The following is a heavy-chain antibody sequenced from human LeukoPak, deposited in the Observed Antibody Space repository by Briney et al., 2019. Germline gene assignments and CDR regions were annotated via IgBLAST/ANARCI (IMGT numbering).Heavy chain of an antibody. CDR1: GFTFSSYW. CDR3: ARDPPRLLWFGELSYGMDV. Sequence: PGGSLRLSCAASGFTFSSYWMSWVPQAPGKGLEWGANIKQAGSEKYYVDSVKGRFTISRDNAKNSLYLQMNSLRAEDTAVYYCARDPPRLLWFGELSYGMDVWGQGTTVTVSS. J-gene: IGHJ6*02. V-gene: IGHV3-7*01. D-gene: IGHD3-10*01. CDR2: IKQAGSEK.